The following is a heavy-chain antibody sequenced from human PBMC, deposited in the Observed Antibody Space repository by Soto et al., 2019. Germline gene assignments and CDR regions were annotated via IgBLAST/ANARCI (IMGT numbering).Heavy chain of an antibody. CDR1: GGSISSYY. D-gene: IGHD1-26*01. V-gene: IGHV4-4*07. CDR2: IYTSGST. J-gene: IGHJ4*02. CDR3: ASGSWELLSPHYYFDY. Sequence: PSETLSLTCTVSGGSISSYYWSWIRQPAGKGLEWIGRIYTSGSTNYNPSLKSRVTMSVDTSKNQFSLKLSSVTAADTAVYYCASGSWELLSPHYYFDYWGQGTLVTVSS.